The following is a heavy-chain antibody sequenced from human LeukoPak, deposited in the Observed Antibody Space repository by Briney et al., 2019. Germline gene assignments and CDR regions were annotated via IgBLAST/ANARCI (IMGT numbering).Heavy chain of an antibody. CDR2: INHSGST. CDR3: AGPSDEGSEN. J-gene: IGHJ4*02. V-gene: IGHV4-34*01. CDR1: GGSFSGYY. D-gene: IGHD3-10*01. Sequence: SETLSLTCAVYGGSFSGYYWSWIRQPPGKGLEWIGEINHSGSTNYNPSLKSRVTISVDTSKNQFSLKLSSVTAAHTAVYYCAGPSDEGSENWGQGTLVTVSS.